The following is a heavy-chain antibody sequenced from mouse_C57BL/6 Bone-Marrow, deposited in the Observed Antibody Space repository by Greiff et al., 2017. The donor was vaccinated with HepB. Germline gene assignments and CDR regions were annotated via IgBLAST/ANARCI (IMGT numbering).Heavy chain of an antibody. J-gene: IGHJ3*01. CDR3: DGLLFAY. Sequence: EVQLVESGGDVVKPGGSLKLSCTASGFTFSSYGVPWVRQTPDKRLEWVATISSGGSDTNYPHSVKGRFTISRDNAKNTLYLHMSSLKSEDTAVYCYDGLLFAYWGQRTLVTLSA. CDR1: GFTFSSYG. V-gene: IGHV5-6*01. CDR2: ISSGGSDT. D-gene: IGHD3-1*01.